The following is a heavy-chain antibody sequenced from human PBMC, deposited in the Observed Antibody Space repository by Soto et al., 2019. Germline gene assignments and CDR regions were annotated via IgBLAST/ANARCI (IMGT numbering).Heavy chain of an antibody. Sequence: QVQLVESGGGVVQPGRSLRLSCAASRFTFSTYGMHWVRQAPGKGLDWVAVISYDGSNKYYADSVKGRFTVSRDNSKNTLYLQMNSLRAEDTAVYYCARERTPAGYKTYYFDYWGQGSLVTVSS. CDR2: ISYDGSNK. CDR1: RFTFSTYG. V-gene: IGHV3-30*19. J-gene: IGHJ4*02. D-gene: IGHD2-2*01. CDR3: ARERTPAGYKTYYFDY.